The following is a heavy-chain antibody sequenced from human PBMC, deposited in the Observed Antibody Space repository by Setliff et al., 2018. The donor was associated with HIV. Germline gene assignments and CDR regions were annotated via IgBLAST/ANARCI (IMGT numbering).Heavy chain of an antibody. V-gene: IGHV4-4*07. CDR2: IHTSGST. Sequence: SETLSLTCTVSGGSISSYYWSWIRQPAGKGLEWIGRIHTSGSTNYNPSLKSRVTMSVDTSKNQFSLKLSSVTAADTAVYYCARGGGSPQRFAFDIWGQGTMVTVSS. CDR1: GGSISSYY. J-gene: IGHJ3*02. CDR3: ARGGGSPQRFAFDI. D-gene: IGHD1-26*01.